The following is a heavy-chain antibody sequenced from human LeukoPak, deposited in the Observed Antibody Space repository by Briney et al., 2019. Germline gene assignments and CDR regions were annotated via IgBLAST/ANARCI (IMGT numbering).Heavy chain of an antibody. J-gene: IGHJ5*02. D-gene: IGHD6-13*01. CDR1: GGSISSYY. Sequence: SETLSLTCTVSGGSISSYYWSWIRQPPGKGLEWIGYIYYSGSTNYNPSLKSRVTISVDTSKNQFSLRLSSVTAADTAVYYCARDVYSSTSWLDPWGHGTLVTVSS. CDR3: ARDVYSSTSWLDP. V-gene: IGHV4-59*12. CDR2: IYYSGST.